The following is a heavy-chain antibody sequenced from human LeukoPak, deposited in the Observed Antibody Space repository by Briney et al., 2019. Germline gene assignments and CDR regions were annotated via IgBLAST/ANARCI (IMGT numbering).Heavy chain of an antibody. V-gene: IGHV3-30*04. CDR1: GFTFSSYA. CDR3: ARDRAWDY. Sequence: GGSLRLSCAASGFTFSSYAMHWVRQAPGKGLEWVAVISYDGSNKYYADSVKGRFTIPRDNSKNTLYLQMNSLRAEDTAVYYCARDRAWDYWGQGTLVTVSS. J-gene: IGHJ4*02. D-gene: IGHD3-10*01. CDR2: ISYDGSNK.